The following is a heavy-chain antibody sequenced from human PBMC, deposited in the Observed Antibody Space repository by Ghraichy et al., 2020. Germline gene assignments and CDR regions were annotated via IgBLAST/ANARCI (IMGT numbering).Heavy chain of an antibody. CDR1: GFTFSSYE. CDR3: ARGGRSSSHFDY. CDR2: IGSAGDT. V-gene: IGHV3-13*01. J-gene: IGHJ4*02. Sequence: GGSLRLSCGASGFTFSSYEMHWVRQATGKGLEWVSGIGSAGDTYYPDSVKGRFTISREDARNSLYLQMNSLRAGDTAVYYCARGGRSSSHFDYWGQGILVTVSS. D-gene: IGHD6-6*01.